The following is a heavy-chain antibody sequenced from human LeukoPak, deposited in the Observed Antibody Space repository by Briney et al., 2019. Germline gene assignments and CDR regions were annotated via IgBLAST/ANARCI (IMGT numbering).Heavy chain of an antibody. J-gene: IGHJ4*02. CDR1: GYTFTSYD. CDR3: AISSGYLYYFDS. V-gene: IGHV1-2*02. Sequence: ASVKVSCKASGYTFTSYDINWVRQATGQGLEWMGWLNPDTGGTNYAQKFQGRVTMPRDTSISTAYMELSRLTSDDTAMYYCAISSGYLYYFDSWGQGTLVTVSS. CDR2: LNPDTGGT. D-gene: IGHD3-22*01.